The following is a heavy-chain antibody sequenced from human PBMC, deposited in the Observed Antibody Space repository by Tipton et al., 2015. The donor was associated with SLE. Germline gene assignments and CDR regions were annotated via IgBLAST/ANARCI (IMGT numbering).Heavy chain of an antibody. V-gene: IGHV1-69*01. Sequence: QLVQSGPEVKKPGSSVKVSCKASGGTFSSYAISWVRQAPGQGLEWMGGIIPIFGTANYDQTFQGRVPITEDESTSTAYMERSSLRSEDTAVDYCARGVGEYFDYWGQGTLVTVSS. D-gene: IGHD3-16*01. J-gene: IGHJ4*02. CDR3: ARGVGEYFDY. CDR1: GGTFSSYA. CDR2: IIPIFGTA.